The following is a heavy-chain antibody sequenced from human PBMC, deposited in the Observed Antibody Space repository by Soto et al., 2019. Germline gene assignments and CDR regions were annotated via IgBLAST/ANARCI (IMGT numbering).Heavy chain of an antibody. CDR3: ARLSGYYDILTGYYNWFDP. Sequence: SETLSLTCAVYGGSFSGYYWSWIRQPPGKGLEWIGEINHSGSTNYNPSLKSRVTISVDTSKNQFSLKLSFVTAADTAVYYCARLSGYYDILTGYYNWFDPWGQGTLVTSPQ. J-gene: IGHJ5*02. V-gene: IGHV4-34*01. CDR2: INHSGST. CDR1: GGSFSGYY. D-gene: IGHD3-9*01.